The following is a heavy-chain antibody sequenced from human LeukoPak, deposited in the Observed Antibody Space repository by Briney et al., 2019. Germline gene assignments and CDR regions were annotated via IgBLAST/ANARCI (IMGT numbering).Heavy chain of an antibody. J-gene: IGHJ4*02. D-gene: IGHD3-22*01. Sequence: SVKVSYKASGGTFSNYAFIWVRQAPGQGLEWMGGIITPFGTTNYAQNFQGRVSITTDESTSTVYMELSSLRSEDTAVYYCARMYYRGSSGYYASDNWGQGTPVTVST. CDR3: ARMYYRGSSGYYASDN. V-gene: IGHV1-69*05. CDR1: GGTFSNYA. CDR2: IITPFGTT.